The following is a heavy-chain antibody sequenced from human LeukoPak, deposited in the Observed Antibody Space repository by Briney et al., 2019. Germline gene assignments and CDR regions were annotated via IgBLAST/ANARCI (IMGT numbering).Heavy chain of an antibody. D-gene: IGHD2-2*01. Sequence: GGSLRLSCAASGFTFSSYSMNWLRQAPGKGLEWVSSISSSSSYIYYADSVKGRFTSSRDNAKNSLYLQMNSLRAEDTAVYYCARGPPRLIVVVPAAMSDYWGQGTLVTVSS. J-gene: IGHJ4*02. CDR3: ARGPPRLIVVVPAAMSDY. CDR1: GFTFSSYS. CDR2: ISSSSSYI. V-gene: IGHV3-21*01.